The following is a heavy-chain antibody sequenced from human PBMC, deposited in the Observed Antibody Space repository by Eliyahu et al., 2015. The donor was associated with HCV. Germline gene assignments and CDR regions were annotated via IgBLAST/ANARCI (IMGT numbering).Heavy chain of an antibody. Sequence: QLQLQESGPGLVKPSETLSLTCTVSGGSISSSSYFWGWIRQPPGKGLEWIGSIYYSGYTYYNPSLKSRVTISVDTSKNQFSLKLSSVTAADTAVYYCARLIGTIAVAGTVLDYWGQGTLVTVSS. D-gene: IGHD6-19*01. CDR3: ARLIGTIAVAGTVLDY. J-gene: IGHJ4*02. CDR1: GGSISSSSYF. CDR2: IYYSGYT. V-gene: IGHV4-39*01.